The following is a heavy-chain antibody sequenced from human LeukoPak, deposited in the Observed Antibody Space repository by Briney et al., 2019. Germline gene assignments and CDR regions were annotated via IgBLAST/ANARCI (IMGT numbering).Heavy chain of an antibody. CDR1: GGSISSGGYY. J-gene: IGHJ6*03. CDR3: ASRGGGYSYGGPYYYYYMDV. D-gene: IGHD5-18*01. Sequence: SETLSLTCTVSGGSISSGGYYWSWIRQPPGKGLEWIGYIYHSGSTFYNPSLKSRLTISLDTSKNQFSLKLSSVTAADTAVYYCASRGGGYSYGGPYYYYYMDVWGKGTTVTVSS. CDR2: IYHSGST. V-gene: IGHV4-30-2*02.